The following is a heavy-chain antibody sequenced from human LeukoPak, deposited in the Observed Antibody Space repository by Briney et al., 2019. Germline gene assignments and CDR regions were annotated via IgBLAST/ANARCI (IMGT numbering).Heavy chain of an antibody. Sequence: PGVSLRRSWASSGFTCSSYAMSWVRQAPGKGLDLFSAISVSGSSTYYADSVKGRFTISRDNSQNTLYLQMNSLRAEGTAVYSCATSDIAVAGTDHFDYWGQGTMVTVSS. CDR1: GFTCSSYA. V-gene: IGHV3-23*01. CDR2: ISVSGSST. J-gene: IGHJ4*02. CDR3: ATSDIAVAGTDHFDY. D-gene: IGHD6-19*01.